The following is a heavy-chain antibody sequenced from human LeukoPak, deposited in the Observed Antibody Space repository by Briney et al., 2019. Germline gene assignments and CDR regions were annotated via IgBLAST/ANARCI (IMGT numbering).Heavy chain of an antibody. J-gene: IGHJ4*02. V-gene: IGHV3-23*01. CDR1: GFTFTSYA. CDR3: ATNIGNPSFDY. Sequence: PGGSLRLSCAVSGFTFTSYAMSWVRQAPGKGLVWVSGVSGGGGSTYYADSVKGRFTISRDNSKNTLYLQMNSLRAEDTAVYYCATNIGNPSFDYWGQGTLVTVSS. D-gene: IGHD2/OR15-2a*01. CDR2: VSGGGGST.